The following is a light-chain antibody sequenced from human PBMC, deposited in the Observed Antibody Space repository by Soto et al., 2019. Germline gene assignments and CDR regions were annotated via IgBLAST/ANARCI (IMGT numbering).Light chain of an antibody. CDR2: GVS. V-gene: IGLV2-8*01. CDR1: SSDVGGYNY. CDR3: SSYAGSNNYV. Sequence: QSVLTQPPSASWSPGQSVTISCTGTSSDVGGYNYVSWYQQHPGKAPKLMIYGVSKRPSGVPDRFSGSKSGNTASLTVSGLQTEDEADYFCSSYAGSNNYVFGTGTKVTVL. J-gene: IGLJ1*01.